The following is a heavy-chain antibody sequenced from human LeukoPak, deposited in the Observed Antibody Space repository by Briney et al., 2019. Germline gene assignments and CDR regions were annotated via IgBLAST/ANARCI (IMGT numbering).Heavy chain of an antibody. V-gene: IGHV3-7*01. Sequence: GGSLRLSCAASGFPFSSYAMTWVRQAPGKGLELVANIKQDGSEKYYVDSVKGRFTISRDNAKNSLYLQMNSLRAEDTAVYYCARNQRRLDYWGQGTLVTVSS. J-gene: IGHJ4*02. CDR3: ARNQRRLDY. CDR2: IKQDGSEK. CDR1: GFPFSSYA. D-gene: IGHD1-14*01.